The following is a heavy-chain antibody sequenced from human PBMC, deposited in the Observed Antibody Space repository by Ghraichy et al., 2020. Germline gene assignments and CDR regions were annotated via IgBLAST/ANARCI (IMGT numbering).Heavy chain of an antibody. CDR3: AKGRSTTNHYDY. CDR1: GFTFSTYA. CDR2: LRGSGDST. J-gene: IGHJ4*02. V-gene: IGHV3-23*01. Sequence: GSLRLSCAASGFTFSTYAMSWVRQAPGKGLEWVSALRGSGDSTYYADSVKGRYTISRENSKNTLYLQMNSLSVEDTAVYFCAKGRSTTNHYDYWGQGTLVTVSS. D-gene: IGHD2/OR15-2a*01.